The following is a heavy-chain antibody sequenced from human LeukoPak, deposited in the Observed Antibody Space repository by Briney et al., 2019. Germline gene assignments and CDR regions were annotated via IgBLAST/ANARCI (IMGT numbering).Heavy chain of an antibody. CDR1: GFTVSSNY. D-gene: IGHD3-10*01. J-gene: IGHJ6*02. Sequence: GGSLRLSCAASGFTVSSNYMSWVRQAPGKGLEGVSGIYSGGSTYYADSVQGRFTISRHNSKNTLYLQMNSLRAEDTAVYYCARDSYYYGSGSYPIYYYYGMDVWGQGTTVTVSS. CDR3: ARDSYYYGSGSYPIYYYYGMDV. V-gene: IGHV3-53*04. CDR2: IYSGGST.